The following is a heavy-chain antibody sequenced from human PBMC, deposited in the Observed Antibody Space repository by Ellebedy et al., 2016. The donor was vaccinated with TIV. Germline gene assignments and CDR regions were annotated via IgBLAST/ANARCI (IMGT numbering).Heavy chain of an antibody. V-gene: IGHV4-31*01. Sequence: MPSATLSLTCTVSGVAKGSGVYYWGWSRQHPGKGLAWLGFMFYSGSTYYNPSRKSLVTISVDRSKNQFSLKLSSVTAADTAAYYCARGLVEGPEMGLDPWGQGTLVTVSS. CDR3: ARGLVEGPEMGLDP. CDR1: GVAKGSGVYY. CDR2: MFYSGST. J-gene: IGHJ5*02. D-gene: IGHD5-24*01.